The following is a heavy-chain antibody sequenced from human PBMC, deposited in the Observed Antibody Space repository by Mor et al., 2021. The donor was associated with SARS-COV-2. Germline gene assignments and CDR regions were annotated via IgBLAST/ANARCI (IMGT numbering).Heavy chain of an antibody. CDR3: ARNPIVVVPAATSQRPRRSGMDV. D-gene: IGHD2-2*01. V-gene: IGHV4-34*01. Sequence: YNPSLKSRVTISVDTSKNQFSLKLSSVTAADTAVYYCARNPIVVVPAATSQRPRRSGMDVWGQGTTVTVSS. J-gene: IGHJ6*02.